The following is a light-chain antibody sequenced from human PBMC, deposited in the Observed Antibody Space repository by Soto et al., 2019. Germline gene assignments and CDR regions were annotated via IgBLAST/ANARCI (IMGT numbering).Light chain of an antibody. CDR2: DAS. Sequence: EIVLTQSPATLSLSPGERATLSCRASQNVGSDFAWYQQKPGQAPRLLMYDASNGATGIPARFRGTGSGTNFTLTISSVEPEDFALYYCQHRHNFGPGTKVDIK. CDR1: QNVGSD. J-gene: IGKJ3*01. CDR3: QHRHN. V-gene: IGKV3-11*01.